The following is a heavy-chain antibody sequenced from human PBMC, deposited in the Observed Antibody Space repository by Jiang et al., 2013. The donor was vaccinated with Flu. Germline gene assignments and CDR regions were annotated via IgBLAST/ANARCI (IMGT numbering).Heavy chain of an antibody. J-gene: IGHJ5*02. V-gene: IGHV2-5*02. D-gene: IGHD3-22*01. CDR2: MYWEDDK. CDR1: GFSLSTRGVG. Sequence: KPTQTLTLTCTFSGFSLSTRGVGVGWVRQPPGKALEWLAVMYWEDDKRYSPSLGSRLTLTKDTSKNQVVLTMTNMDPVDTATYYCARSFNYYSVGTRIDPWGQGTLVTVSS. CDR3: ARSFNYYSVGTRIDP.